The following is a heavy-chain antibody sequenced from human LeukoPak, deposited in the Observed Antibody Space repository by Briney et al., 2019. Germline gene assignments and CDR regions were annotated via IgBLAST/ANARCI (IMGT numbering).Heavy chain of an antibody. CDR2: IYYTGTT. D-gene: IGHD6-13*01. J-gene: IGHJ5*02. Sequence: PSETLSLTCTVSGGSISSSYWSWIRQPPGKGLEWIGYIYYTGTTNYNPSLKSRVTISVDTSKNQFSLKLSSVTAADTAMYYCARRQGSNWSWFAPWGQGTLVTVSS. CDR1: GGSISSSY. CDR3: ARRQGSNWSWFAP. V-gene: IGHV4-59*08.